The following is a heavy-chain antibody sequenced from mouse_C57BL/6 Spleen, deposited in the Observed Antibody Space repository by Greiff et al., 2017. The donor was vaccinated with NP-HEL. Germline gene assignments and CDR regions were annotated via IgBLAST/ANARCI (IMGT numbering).Heavy chain of an antibody. CDR1: GYTFTSYW. CDR2: TNPTNGRT. V-gene: IGHV1S81*02. D-gene: IGHD1-1*01. J-gene: IGHJ2*01. Sequence: VQLQQSGAELVKAGASVKMSCKASGYTFTSYWMHWVKQRLGQGLEWFAETNPTNGRTYYNEKFKSKATLTVDKSTSTAYMLLSGPTFEDAAVYYCAIMKKIVATYLDYWGQGTTLTVSA. CDR3: AIMKKIVATYLDY.